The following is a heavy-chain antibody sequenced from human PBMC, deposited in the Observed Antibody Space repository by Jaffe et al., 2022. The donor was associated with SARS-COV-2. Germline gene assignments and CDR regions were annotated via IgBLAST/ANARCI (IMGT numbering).Heavy chain of an antibody. J-gene: IGHJ3*02. D-gene: IGHD2-2*01. V-gene: IGHV4-31*03. CDR3: ASLCSSTSCYVSDAFDI. CDR1: GGSISSGGYY. CDR2: IYYSGST. Sequence: QVQLQESGPGLVKPSQTLSLTCTVSGGSISSGGYYWSWIRQHPGKGLEWIGYIYYSGSTYYNPSLKSRVTISVDTSKNQFSLKLSSVTAADTAVYYCASLCSSTSCYVSDAFDIWGQGTMVTVSS.